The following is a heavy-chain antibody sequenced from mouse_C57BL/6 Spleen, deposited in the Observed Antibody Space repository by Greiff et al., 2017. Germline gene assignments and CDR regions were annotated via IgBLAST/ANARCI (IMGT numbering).Heavy chain of an antibody. CDR1: GYTFTDYE. J-gene: IGHJ1*03. D-gene: IGHD1-1*01. Sequence: QVQLQQSGAELVRPGASVTLSCKASGYTFTDYEMHWVKQTPVHGLEWIGAIDPETGGTAYNQKFKGKATLTADKSSSTAYMELRSLTSEDSAVYYCTRESTVVAPSYFDVWGTGTTVTVSS. CDR3: TRESTVVAPSYFDV. V-gene: IGHV1-15*01. CDR2: IDPETGGT.